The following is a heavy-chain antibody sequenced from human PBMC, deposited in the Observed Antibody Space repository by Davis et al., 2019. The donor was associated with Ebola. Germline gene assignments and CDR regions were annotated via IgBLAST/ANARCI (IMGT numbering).Heavy chain of an antibody. J-gene: IGHJ4*02. CDR3: ARPRPPDYGGNLGGFDY. CDR1: GFSFNTYG. CDR2: IWYDGSRE. Sequence: PGGSLRLSCAASGFSFNTYGMHWVRQAPGKGLEWLAVIWYDGSREYIAESMKGRFTISRDNAKNSLYLQMNSLRAEDTAVYYCARPRPPDYGGNLGGFDYWGQGTLVTVSS. D-gene: IGHD4-23*01. V-gene: IGHV3-33*03.